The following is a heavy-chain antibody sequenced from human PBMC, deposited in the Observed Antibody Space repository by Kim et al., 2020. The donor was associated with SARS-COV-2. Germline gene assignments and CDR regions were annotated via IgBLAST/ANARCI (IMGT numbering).Heavy chain of an antibody. D-gene: IGHD3-10*01. CDR3: ARDDNNYGSGMYHYAMDV. Sequence: GRFTISRDNSKNTLYLQMSSLRAEDTALYYCARDDNNYGSGMYHYAMDVWGQGTTVTVSS. V-gene: IGHV3-30*07. J-gene: IGHJ6*02.